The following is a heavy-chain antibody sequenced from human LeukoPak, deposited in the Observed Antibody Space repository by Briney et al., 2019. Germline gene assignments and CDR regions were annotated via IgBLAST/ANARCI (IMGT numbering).Heavy chain of an antibody. Sequence: SETLSLTCTVSGGSISSSSYYWGWIRQPPGKGLEWIGSIYYSGSTYYNPSLKSRVTISVDTSKNQFSLKLSSVTAADTAAYYCARHPGVAAAFDYWGQGTLVTVSS. CDR3: ARHPGVAAAFDY. V-gene: IGHV4-39*01. CDR1: GGSISSSSYY. CDR2: IYYSGST. J-gene: IGHJ4*02. D-gene: IGHD6-13*01.